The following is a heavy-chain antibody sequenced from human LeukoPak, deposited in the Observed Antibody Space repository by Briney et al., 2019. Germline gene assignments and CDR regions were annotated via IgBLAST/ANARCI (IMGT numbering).Heavy chain of an antibody. CDR3: ARLVTGYCSGGSCFFGLIATPNWFDP. J-gene: IGHJ5*02. Sequence: PSETLSLTCAVYGGSFSGYYWSWIRQPPGKGLEWIGEINHSGSTNYNPSLKSRVTISVGTSKNQFSLKLSSVTAADTAVYYCARLVTGYCSGGSCFFGLIATPNWFDPWGQGTLVTVSS. D-gene: IGHD2-15*01. CDR1: GGSFSGYY. CDR2: INHSGST. V-gene: IGHV4-34*01.